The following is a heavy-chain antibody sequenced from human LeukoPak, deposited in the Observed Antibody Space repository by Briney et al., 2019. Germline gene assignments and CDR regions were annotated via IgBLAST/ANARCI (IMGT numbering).Heavy chain of an antibody. D-gene: IGHD3-22*01. CDR1: GYTFTSYG. V-gene: IGHV1-18*01. CDR3: ARDYFDSSGYSNWFDP. Sequence: ASVKVSCKASGYTFTSYGISWVRQAPGQGLEWMGWISAYNGNTNYAQKLQGRVTMTTDTSTSTAYMELRSLRSDDTAVYYCARDYFDSSGYSNWFDPWGQGTLVTVSS. J-gene: IGHJ5*02. CDR2: ISAYNGNT.